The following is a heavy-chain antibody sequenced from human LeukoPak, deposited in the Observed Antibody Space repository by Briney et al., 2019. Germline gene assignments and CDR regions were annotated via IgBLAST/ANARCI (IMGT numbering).Heavy chain of an antibody. CDR2: INPNSGGT. CDR3: ARVSLGSSTPDLPLGY. V-gene: IGHV1-2*02. J-gene: IGHJ4*02. D-gene: IGHD2-15*01. Sequence: ASVKVSCKASGYTFTGYYMHWVRQAPGQGLEWMGWINPNSGGTNYAQKFQGRVTMTRGTSISTAYMELSRLRSDDTAVYYCARVSLGSSTPDLPLGYWGQGTLVTVSS. CDR1: GYTFTGYY.